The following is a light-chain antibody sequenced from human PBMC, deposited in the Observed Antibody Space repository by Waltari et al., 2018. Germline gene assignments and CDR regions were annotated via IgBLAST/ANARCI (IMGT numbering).Light chain of an antibody. J-gene: IGLJ2*01. V-gene: IGLV3-21*02. CDR3: HVWDTKTDHVV. Sequence: SSVLTQPPSVSVAPGQTARIPCGGNDLGTRRVPGDQQTPGQAPVLVVFDDSDRPAGIPERFSGSNSANTATLTISRVEAGDEADYYCHVWDTKTDHVVFGGGTKLTVL. CDR1: DLGTRR. CDR2: DDS.